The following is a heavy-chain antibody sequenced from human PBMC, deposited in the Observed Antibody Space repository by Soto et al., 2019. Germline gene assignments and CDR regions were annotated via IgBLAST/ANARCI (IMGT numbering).Heavy chain of an antibody. V-gene: IGHV1-58*01. Sequence: GASVKVSCKVSGFTFITSTVQWVRQARGQPLEWIGWIVVGSGNTIYAQKFQERVTFTRDESTSTAYMELSSLRSEDTGVYYCTAGEYHDTSGYSSDYWGQGTLVTSPQ. CDR3: TAGEYHDTSGYSSDY. D-gene: IGHD3-3*01. CDR2: IVVGSGNT. J-gene: IGHJ4*02. CDR1: GFTFITST.